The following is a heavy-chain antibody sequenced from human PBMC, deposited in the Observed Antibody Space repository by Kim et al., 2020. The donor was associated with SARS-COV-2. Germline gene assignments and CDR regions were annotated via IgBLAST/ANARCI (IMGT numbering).Heavy chain of an antibody. V-gene: IGHV4-59*13. CDR1: GGSISTYY. CDR2: IYYSGNT. CDR3: ATALPGAWYFDY. J-gene: IGHJ4*02. Sequence: SETLSLTCTVSGGSISTYYWTWIRQPPGKGLEWIGYIYYSGNTNYNPSLQSRVTISVDTSKNQFSLNLSSVTAADTAVYYCATALPGAWYFDYWGQGTLVTVSS. D-gene: IGHD2-15*01.